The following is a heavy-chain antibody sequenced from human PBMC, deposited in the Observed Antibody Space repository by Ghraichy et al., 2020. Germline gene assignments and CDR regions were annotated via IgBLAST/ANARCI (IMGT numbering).Heavy chain of an antibody. CDR3: TTDLGYYDSSGYPF. D-gene: IGHD3-22*01. CDR1: GFTFSNAW. Sequence: GESLNISCAASGFTFSNAWMSWVRQAPGQGLEWVGRIKSRTDGGTTDYAAPVKGRFTISRDDSKNTLYLQMGSLKTEDTAVYYCTTDLGYYDSSGYPFWGQGTLVTVSS. J-gene: IGHJ4*02. CDR2: IKSRTDGGTT. V-gene: IGHV3-15*01.